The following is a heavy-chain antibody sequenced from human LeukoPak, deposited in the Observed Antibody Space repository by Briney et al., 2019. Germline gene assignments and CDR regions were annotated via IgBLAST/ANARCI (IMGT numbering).Heavy chain of an antibody. CDR1: GGSFSGYY. CDR2: INHSGST. Sequence: PSETLSLTCAVYGGSFSGYYWSWIRQPPGKGLEWIGEINHSGSTNYNPSLKSRVTISVDTSENQFSLKLSSVTAADTAVYYCARVEFDWLLAGYFDYWGQGTLVTVSS. CDR3: ARVEFDWLLAGYFDY. J-gene: IGHJ4*02. V-gene: IGHV4-34*01. D-gene: IGHD3-9*01.